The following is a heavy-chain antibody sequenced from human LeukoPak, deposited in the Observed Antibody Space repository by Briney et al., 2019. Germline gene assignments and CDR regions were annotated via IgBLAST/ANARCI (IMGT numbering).Heavy chain of an antibody. V-gene: IGHV3-7*01. D-gene: IGHD6-19*01. Sequence: GGSLRLSCAASGFTFSSYWMSWVRQAPGKGLEWVANIKQDGSEKYYVDSVKGRFTISRDNAKNSLYLQMNSLRAEDTAVYYCARARGLGVALVADYWGQGTLVTVSS. J-gene: IGHJ4*02. CDR3: ARARGLGVALVADY. CDR2: IKQDGSEK. CDR1: GFTFSSYW.